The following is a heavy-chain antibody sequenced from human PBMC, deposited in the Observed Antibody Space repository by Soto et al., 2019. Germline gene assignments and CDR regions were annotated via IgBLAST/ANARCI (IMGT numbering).Heavy chain of an antibody. Sequence: EVQLLESGGGLVQPGGSLRLSCADSGFTFSNYAMSWVRQAPGKGLEWVSGISSVGTTTYYADSVKGRFTISRDNFKRTLDLQMSSLRAEDTATYYCARARDYDFWSGLLCYGMDVWGQGTTVTVSS. CDR1: GFTFSNYA. CDR2: ISSVGTTT. J-gene: IGHJ6*02. D-gene: IGHD3-3*01. V-gene: IGHV3-23*01. CDR3: ARARDYDFWSGLLCYGMDV.